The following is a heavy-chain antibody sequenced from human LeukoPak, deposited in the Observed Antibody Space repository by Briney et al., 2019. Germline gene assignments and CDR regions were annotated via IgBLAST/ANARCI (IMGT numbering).Heavy chain of an antibody. Sequence: GGSLRLSCAASGFTFSSYAMSWVRQAPGKGLEWVSAISGSGGSTYYADSVKGRFTISRDNSKNTLYLQMNSLRAEDTAVYYCARYSSSWVLFDYWGQGTLVTVSS. V-gene: IGHV3-23*01. CDR3: ARYSSSWVLFDY. CDR2: ISGSGGST. CDR1: GFTFSSYA. D-gene: IGHD6-13*01. J-gene: IGHJ4*02.